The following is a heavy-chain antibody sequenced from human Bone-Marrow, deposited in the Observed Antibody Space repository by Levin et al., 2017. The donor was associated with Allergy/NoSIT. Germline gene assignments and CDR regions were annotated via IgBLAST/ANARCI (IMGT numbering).Heavy chain of an antibody. D-gene: IGHD3-10*01. CDR2: INWNGDTS. CDR1: GFTFEDYG. J-gene: IGHJ4*02. Sequence: GGSLRLSCVAYGFTFEDYGMHWVRQAPGKGLEWVAGINWNGDTSGYADSVKGRFTISRDNAKNSLFLELNSLRLEDTAFYYCAREVTQNYYFDYWGQGTLATVSS. CDR3: AREVTQNYYFDY. V-gene: IGHV3-20*04.